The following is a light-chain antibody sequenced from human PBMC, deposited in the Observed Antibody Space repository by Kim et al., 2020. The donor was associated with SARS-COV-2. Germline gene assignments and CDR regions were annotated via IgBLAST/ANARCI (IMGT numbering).Light chain of an antibody. CDR3: QQSYKTPFS. CDR2: AAS. V-gene: IGKV1-39*01. Sequence: SASVGNRVNIPCRASQSISNYLNWYQQEPGKAPKLLIYAASSLQSGVSSRFSGSGSGTDFTLTIGSLQPEDFATYFCQQSYKTPFSFGQGTKLEI. CDR1: QSISNY. J-gene: IGKJ2*03.